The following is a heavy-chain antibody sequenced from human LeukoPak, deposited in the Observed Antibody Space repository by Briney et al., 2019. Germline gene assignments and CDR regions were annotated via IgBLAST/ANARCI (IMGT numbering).Heavy chain of an antibody. CDR2: IYYIGST. J-gene: IGHJ5*01. V-gene: IGHV4-59*08. CDR1: GGSISSYY. CDR3: ARQSRATGTLDS. D-gene: IGHD6-13*01. Sequence: SETLCLTCTVSGGSISSYYWSWLRQPPGKGLEWIGYIYYIGSTNYNPSLKSRVTISLDTSKNQFSLKLSSVTAADTAVYYCARQSRATGTLDSWGQGTLVNVCS.